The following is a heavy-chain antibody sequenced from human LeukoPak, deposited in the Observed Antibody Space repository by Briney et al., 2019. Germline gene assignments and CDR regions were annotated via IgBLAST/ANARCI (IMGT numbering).Heavy chain of an antibody. J-gene: IGHJ3*02. D-gene: IGHD2-15*01. V-gene: IGHV3-21*01. CDR2: ISSSSSHI. Sequence: SGGSLRLSCAASGFTFSSYTMNWVRQAPGQGLEWVSSISSSSSHIYYADPVKGRFTISRDNAKNSLYLQMNSLRAEDTAVYYCARGQDPAYALDIWGQGTMVTVSS. CDR1: GFTFSSYT. CDR3: ARGQDPAYALDI.